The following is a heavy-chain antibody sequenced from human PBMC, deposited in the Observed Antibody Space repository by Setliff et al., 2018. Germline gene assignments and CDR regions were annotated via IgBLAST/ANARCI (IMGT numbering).Heavy chain of an antibody. CDR3: VRGQGPRTVVAIPFDH. Sequence: ASVKVSCKTSGYIFTNYYIHWVRQAPGQGLEWMGWINANTGGTREVQNFQGRVTMTMDASITTVYMELSRLTSDDTAVYYCVRGQGPRTVVAIPFDHWGQGTLVTVSS. CDR2: INANTGGT. CDR1: GYIFTNYY. J-gene: IGHJ4*02. D-gene: IGHD3-22*01. V-gene: IGHV1-2*02.